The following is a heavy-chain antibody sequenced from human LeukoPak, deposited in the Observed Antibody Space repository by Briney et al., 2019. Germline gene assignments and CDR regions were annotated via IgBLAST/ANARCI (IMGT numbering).Heavy chain of an antibody. CDR3: ARSRAYCSGGSCYNWFDP. Sequence: SETLSLTCTVSGGSISSGSYYWSWIRQPPGKGLEWIGYIYYSGSTNYNPSLKSRVTISVDTSKNQFSLKLSSVTAADTAVYYCARSRAYCSGGSCYNWFDPWGQGTLVTVSS. CDR1: GGSISSGSYY. J-gene: IGHJ5*02. CDR2: IYYSGST. V-gene: IGHV4-61*01. D-gene: IGHD2-15*01.